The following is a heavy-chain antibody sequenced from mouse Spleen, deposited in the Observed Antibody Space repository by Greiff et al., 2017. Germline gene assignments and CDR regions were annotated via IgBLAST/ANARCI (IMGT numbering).Heavy chain of an antibody. CDR3: AREGAIYDGYHSFAY. D-gene: IGHD2-3*01. J-gene: IGHJ3*01. Sequence: VQLQQSGPELVKPGASVKISCKASGYAFSSSWMNWVKQRPGKGLEWIGRIYPGDGDTNYNGKFKGKATLTADKSSSTAYMQLSSLTSEDSAVYFCAREGAIYDGYHSFAYWGQGTLVTVSA. CDR1: GYAFSSSW. CDR2: IYPGDGDT. V-gene: IGHV1-82*01.